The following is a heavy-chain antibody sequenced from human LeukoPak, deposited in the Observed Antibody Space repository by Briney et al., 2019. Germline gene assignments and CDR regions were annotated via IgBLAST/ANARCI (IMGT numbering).Heavy chain of an antibody. D-gene: IGHD6-25*01. CDR1: GFTFSTYW. V-gene: IGHV3-7*01. Sequence: GGSLRLSCAASGFTFSTYWMSWVRQVPGKGLKYVASIKEDGTEKYYVDSVKGQFTISRDNAKNSLYLQMNSLRAEDTAVYYCARGRWGSGYYFDSWGQGALVTVSS. CDR2: IKEDGTEK. J-gene: IGHJ4*02. CDR3: ARGRWGSGYYFDS.